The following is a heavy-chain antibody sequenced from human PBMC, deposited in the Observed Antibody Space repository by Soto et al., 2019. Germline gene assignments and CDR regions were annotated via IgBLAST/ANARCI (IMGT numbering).Heavy chain of an antibody. CDR3: ARGQTGYSYGYGLGY. V-gene: IGHV3-21*01. J-gene: IGHJ4*02. Sequence: EVQLVESGGGLVKPGGSLRLSCAASGFTVSSYSMNWVRQAPGKGLEWVSSISSSSSYIYYADSVKGRFTISRDNAKNALYLQMNCRRAGDTAVYYCARGQTGYSYGYGLGYWGQGTLVTVSS. CDR1: GFTVSSYS. CDR2: ISSSSSYI. D-gene: IGHD5-18*01.